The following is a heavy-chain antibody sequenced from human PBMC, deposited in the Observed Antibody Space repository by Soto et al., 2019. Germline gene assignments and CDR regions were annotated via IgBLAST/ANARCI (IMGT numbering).Heavy chain of an antibody. CDR3: AKVARRGSGYFLYALFDD. CDR2: ISYDGSNK. J-gene: IGHJ4*02. CDR1: GFTFSSYA. V-gene: IGHV3-30-3*01. D-gene: IGHD3-22*01. Sequence: PGGSLRLSCAASGFTFSSYAMHWVRQAPGKGLEWVAVISYDGSNKYYADSVKGRFTISRDNSKNTLYLQMNSLRAEDTAVYYCAKVARRGSGYFLYALFDDWGQGTLVTVSS.